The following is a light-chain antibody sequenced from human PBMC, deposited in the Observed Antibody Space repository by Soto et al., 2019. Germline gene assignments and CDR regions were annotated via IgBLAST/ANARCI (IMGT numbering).Light chain of an antibody. Sequence: DIEMTQSPASLSASVGDRVPISCRPSQTINNNLNWYQQRPGKAPKLLIYSSSSLMSGVPPRFSGSGSGTDFTLTISSLQPEDFATYFCQQTYITPITFGQGTRLDIK. CDR2: SSS. J-gene: IGKJ5*01. CDR1: QTINNN. CDR3: QQTYITPIT. V-gene: IGKV1-39*01.